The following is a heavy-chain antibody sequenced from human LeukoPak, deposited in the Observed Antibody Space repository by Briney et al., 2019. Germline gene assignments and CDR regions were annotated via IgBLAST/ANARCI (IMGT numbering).Heavy chain of an antibody. D-gene: IGHD2-15*01. CDR2: ISGSGGST. J-gene: IGHJ4*02. V-gene: IGHV3-23*01. CDR1: GFTFSSYA. CDR3: AKGGRAAHYFDY. Sequence: GGSLRLSCAASGFTFSSYAMSWVRQAPGKGLEWVSAISGSGGSTYYADSVKGRFIISRDNSKNTLYLQMNSLRAEDTAVYYCAKGGRAAHYFDYWGQGTLVTVSS.